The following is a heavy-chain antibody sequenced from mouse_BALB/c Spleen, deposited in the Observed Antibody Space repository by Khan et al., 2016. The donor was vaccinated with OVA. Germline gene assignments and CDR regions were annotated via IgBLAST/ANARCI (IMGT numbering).Heavy chain of an antibody. J-gene: IGHJ1*01. CDR2: ISSGSSTI. V-gene: IGHV5-17*02. D-gene: IGHD2-1*01. Sequence: EVELVESGEGLVQPGGSRKLSCAASGFTFSSFGMHWVRQAPKKGLEWVAYISSGSSTIYYVDTVKGRFTISRDNPKNTLFMQMTSLRSEDTAMYYCARSGGNFHWYFDVWGAGTSVTVSS. CDR1: GFTFSSFG. CDR3: ARSGGNFHWYFDV.